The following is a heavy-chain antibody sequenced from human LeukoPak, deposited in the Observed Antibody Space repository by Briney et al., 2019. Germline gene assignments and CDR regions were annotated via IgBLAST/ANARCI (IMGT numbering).Heavy chain of an antibody. Sequence: GGSLRLSCAASGFTFSSYAMSWVRQAPGKGLEWVSAISGSGGSTYYADSVKGRFTISRDNSKNTLYLQMNSLRAEDTAVYYCAKAHDYSNYYYYYGMDVWGRGTTVTVSS. J-gene: IGHJ6*02. D-gene: IGHD4-11*01. V-gene: IGHV3-23*01. CDR2: ISGSGGST. CDR1: GFTFSSYA. CDR3: AKAHDYSNYYYYYGMDV.